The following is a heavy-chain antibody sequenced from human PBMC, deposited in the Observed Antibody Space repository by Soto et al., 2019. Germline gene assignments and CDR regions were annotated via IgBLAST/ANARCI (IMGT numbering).Heavy chain of an antibody. CDR1: GFTFTTYS. CDR3: ARRLYTISHSYGMDV. CDR2: ISSSSSTI. D-gene: IGHD6-13*01. J-gene: IGHJ6*02. Sequence: DVQLLESGGGLVQPGGSLRLSCAASGFTFTTYSMNWVRQAPGKGLEWVSYISSSSSTIYYADSVKGRFTISRDNAKSSLFLQMNSLRDEDTAVYFWARRLYTISHSYGMDVWGQGTTVTVSS. V-gene: IGHV3-48*02.